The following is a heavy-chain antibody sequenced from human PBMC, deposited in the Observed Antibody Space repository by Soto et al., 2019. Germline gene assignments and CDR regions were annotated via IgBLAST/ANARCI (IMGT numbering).Heavy chain of an antibody. J-gene: IGHJ4*02. CDR3: ARELRTMVRGVRGDFDY. D-gene: IGHD3-10*01. V-gene: IGHV3-33*01. Sequence: QVQLVESGGGVAQPGRSLRLSCAASGFTFSSYGMHWVRQAPGKGLEWVAVIWYDGSNKYYADSVKGRFTISRDNSKNTLYLQMNSLRAEDTAVYYCARELRTMVRGVRGDFDYWGQGTLVTVSS. CDR2: IWYDGSNK. CDR1: GFTFSSYG.